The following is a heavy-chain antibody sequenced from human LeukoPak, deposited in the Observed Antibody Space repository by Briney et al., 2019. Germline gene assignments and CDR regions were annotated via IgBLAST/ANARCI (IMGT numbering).Heavy chain of an antibody. J-gene: IGHJ5*02. CDR1: GYTFTSYG. V-gene: IGHV1-18*01. CDR2: ISAYNGNT. CDR3: ARGIVVKPSANWFDP. D-gene: IGHD2-2*01. Sequence: GASVKVSCKASGYTFTSYGISWVRQAPGQGLEWMGWISAYNGNTNYAQKLQGRVTITRDTSANTAYMELSSLRFEDTAVYYCARGIVVKPSANWFDPWGQGTPVTVSS.